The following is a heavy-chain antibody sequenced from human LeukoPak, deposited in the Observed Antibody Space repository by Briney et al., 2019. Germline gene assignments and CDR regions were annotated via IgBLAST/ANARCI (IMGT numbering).Heavy chain of an antibody. CDR1: GFTFSSYD. D-gene: IGHD2-15*01. CDR3: TRGGRDGFDI. Sequence: GVSLRLSCAASGFTFSSYDLHWLRQPTGKGLGWVSAIATAGDTFYSGSVKGRFTISRENVKNSLYLQMNSLRVGDTALYFCTRGGRDGFDIWGQGTLVTVSS. J-gene: IGHJ3*02. CDR2: IATAGDT. V-gene: IGHV3-13*01.